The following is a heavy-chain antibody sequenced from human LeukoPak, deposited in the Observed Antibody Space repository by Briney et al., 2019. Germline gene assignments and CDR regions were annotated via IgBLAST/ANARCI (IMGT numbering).Heavy chain of an antibody. CDR2: INHSGST. CDR3: ARSGAGYDFWSGYFDY. D-gene: IGHD3-3*01. J-gene: IGHJ4*02. V-gene: IGHV4-34*01. CDR1: GGSFSGYY. Sequence: SETLSLTCAAYGGSFSGYYWSWIRQPPGKGLEWIGEINHSGSTNYNPSLKSRVTISVDTSKNQFSLKLSSVTAADTAVYYCARSGAGYDFWSGYFDYWGQGTLVTVSS.